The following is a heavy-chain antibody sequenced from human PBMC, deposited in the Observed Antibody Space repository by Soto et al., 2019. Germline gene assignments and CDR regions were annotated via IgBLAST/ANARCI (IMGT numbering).Heavy chain of an antibody. Sequence: GGSLRLSCAPSGFPFSSYAMHWVRQAPGKGLEWVAVISYDGNDKYYADSVTGRFTISRDNSKSTLYLQMNSLRDEDTAVYYCARPRYEPYYGMDVCGQGTTVTVSS. CDR3: ARPRYEPYYGMDV. CDR1: GFPFSSYA. V-gene: IGHV3-30*04. CDR2: ISYDGNDK. D-gene: IGHD3-9*01. J-gene: IGHJ6*02.